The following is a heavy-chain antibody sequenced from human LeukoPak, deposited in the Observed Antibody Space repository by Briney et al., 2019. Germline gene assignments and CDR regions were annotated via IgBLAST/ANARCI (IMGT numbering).Heavy chain of an antibody. J-gene: IGHJ6*03. CDR3: ARRRIPARLRELGVVTDRHYYMDV. Sequence: ASVKVSCKASGYTFTNFAISWVRQAPGQGLEWMGWINPYNGNTKYALKVQGRVTMATDTSTSTAYMELRSLSPDDTAVFYCARRRIPARLRELGVVTDRHYYMDVWGKGTTVTVSS. D-gene: IGHD3-3*01. CDR1: GYTFTNFA. V-gene: IGHV1-18*01. CDR2: INPYNGNT.